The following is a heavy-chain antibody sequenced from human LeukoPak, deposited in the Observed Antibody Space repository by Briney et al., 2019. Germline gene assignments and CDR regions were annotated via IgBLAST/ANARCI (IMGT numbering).Heavy chain of an antibody. CDR2: IDPSDSYT. D-gene: IGHD5-18*01. CDR1: GYIFTSYW. Sequence: GESLKISCKGSGYIFTSYWISWVRQMPGKGLEWMGRIDPSDSYTNYSPSFQGHVTISADKSISTAYLQWSSLKASDTAMYYCARQTVDTAMVYYYYGMDVWGQGTTVTVSS. V-gene: IGHV5-10-1*01. J-gene: IGHJ6*02. CDR3: ARQTVDTAMVYYYYGMDV.